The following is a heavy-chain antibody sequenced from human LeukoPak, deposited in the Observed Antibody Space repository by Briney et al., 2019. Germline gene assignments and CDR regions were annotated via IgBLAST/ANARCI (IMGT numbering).Heavy chain of an antibody. V-gene: IGHV4-34*01. CDR3: ARVDPTGDGYNCFDS. Sequence: SETLSLTCAVYGGSFTEYHWSWIRPPPWKSLEWIGEINYTGRTHYNPSLTSRVTISIDMSERQFSLRLTSVTAADTAVYYCARVDPTGDGYNCFDSWGQGTLVTVSS. D-gene: IGHD5-24*01. J-gene: IGHJ4*02. CDR2: INYTGRT. CDR1: GGSFTEYH.